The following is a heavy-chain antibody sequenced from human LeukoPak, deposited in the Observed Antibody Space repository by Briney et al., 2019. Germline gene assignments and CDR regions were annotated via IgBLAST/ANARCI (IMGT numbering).Heavy chain of an antibody. Sequence: PGGSLRLSCAASGFTFSSYAMHWVRQAPGEGLEWVAVISYDGSNKYYVDSVKGRFTISRDNSKNTLYLQMNSLRAEDTAVYYCAREGGYCSGGSCYFDAFDIWGQGTMVTVSS. CDR3: AREGGYCSGGSCYFDAFDI. D-gene: IGHD2-15*01. J-gene: IGHJ3*02. CDR1: GFTFSSYA. V-gene: IGHV3-30*04. CDR2: ISYDGSNK.